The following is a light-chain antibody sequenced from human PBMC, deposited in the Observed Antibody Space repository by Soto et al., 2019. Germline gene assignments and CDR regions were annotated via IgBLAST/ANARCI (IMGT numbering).Light chain of an antibody. CDR3: QSSKV. CDR1: SSNIGAGYD. Sequence: QSVLTQPPSVSGAPGQRVTISCTGSSSNIGAGYDVHWYQQLPGTAPKLLIYGNSNRPSGVPDRFSGSKSGTSASLAITGLQAEDEADYYCQSSKVVGGGTKLTVL. V-gene: IGLV1-40*01. CDR2: GNS. J-gene: IGLJ2*01.